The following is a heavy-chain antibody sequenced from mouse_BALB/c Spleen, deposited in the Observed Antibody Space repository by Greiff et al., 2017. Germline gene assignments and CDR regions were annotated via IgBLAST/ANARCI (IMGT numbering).Heavy chain of an antibody. Sequence: EVKLVESGGGLVKPGGSLKLSCAASGFAFSSYDMSWVRQTPEKRLEWVAYISSGGGSTYYPDTVKGRFTISRDNAKNTLYLQMSSLKSEDTAMYYCARLGTATDWFAYWGQGTLVTVSA. V-gene: IGHV5-12-1*01. CDR2: ISSGGGST. J-gene: IGHJ3*01. D-gene: IGHD1-2*01. CDR3: ARLGTATDWFAY. CDR1: GFAFSSYD.